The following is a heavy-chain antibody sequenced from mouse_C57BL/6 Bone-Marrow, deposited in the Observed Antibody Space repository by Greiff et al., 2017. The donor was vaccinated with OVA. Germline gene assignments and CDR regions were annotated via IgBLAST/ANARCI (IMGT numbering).Heavy chain of an antibody. D-gene: IGHD1-1*01. CDR1: GYAFSSSW. CDR3: AREGFYYGSSWFAY. V-gene: IGHV1-82*01. CDR2: IYPGDGDT. Sequence: VQLQQSGPELVKPGASVKISCKASGYAFSSSWMNWVKQRPGKGLEWIGRIYPGDGDTNYNGKVKGKATLTADKSSSTAYMQLSSLTSEDAAVYCCAREGFYYGSSWFAYWGQGTLVTVSA. J-gene: IGHJ3*01.